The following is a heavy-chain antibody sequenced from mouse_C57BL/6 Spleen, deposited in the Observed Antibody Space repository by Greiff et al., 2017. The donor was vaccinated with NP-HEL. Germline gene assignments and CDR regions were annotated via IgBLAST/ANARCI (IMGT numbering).Heavy chain of an antibody. CDR3: TTRHEFAY. CDR1: GFNIKDYY. Sequence: VQLQQSGAELVRPGASVKLSCTASGFNIKDYYMHWVKQRPEQGLEWIGWIDPENGDTEYASKFQGKATITADTSSNTAYLQLSSLTSEDTAVYYCTTRHEFAYWGQGTLVTVSA. V-gene: IGHV14-4*01. J-gene: IGHJ3*01. D-gene: IGHD6-1*01. CDR2: IDPENGDT.